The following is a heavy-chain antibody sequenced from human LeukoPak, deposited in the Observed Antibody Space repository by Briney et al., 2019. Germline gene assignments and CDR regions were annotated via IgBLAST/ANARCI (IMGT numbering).Heavy chain of an antibody. CDR2: INHSGST. D-gene: IGHD6-13*01. Sequence: SETLSLTCAVYGGSFSGYYWSWIRQPPGKGLEWIGEINHSGSTNYNPSLKSRVTISVDTSKNQFSLKLSSVTAANTAVYYCARGLLAAASWGQGTLVTVSS. V-gene: IGHV4-34*01. J-gene: IGHJ4*02. CDR1: GGSFSGYY. CDR3: ARGLLAAAS.